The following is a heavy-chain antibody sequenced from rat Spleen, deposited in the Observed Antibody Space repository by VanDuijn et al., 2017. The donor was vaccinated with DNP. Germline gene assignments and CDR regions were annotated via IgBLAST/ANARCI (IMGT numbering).Heavy chain of an antibody. CDR1: GFTFSDYN. Sequence: EVQLVESGGGLVQPGRSLRLSCAASGFTFSDYNMAWVRQAPKQGLEWVATIINDGRRTYYRDSVKGRFTISRDNAKSTLYLQMNSLRSEDTATYYCARLLAGRSYYFDYWGQGVMVTVSS. CDR2: IINDGRRT. CDR3: ARLLAGRSYYFDY. D-gene: IGHD1-4*01. J-gene: IGHJ2*01. V-gene: IGHV5S10*01.